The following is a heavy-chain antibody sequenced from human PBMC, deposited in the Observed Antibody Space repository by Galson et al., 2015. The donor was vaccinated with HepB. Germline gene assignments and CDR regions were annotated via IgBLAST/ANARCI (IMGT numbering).Heavy chain of an antibody. V-gene: IGHV3-30-3*01. CDR1: GFTFSSYA. D-gene: IGHD6-19*01. Sequence: SLRLSCAASGFTFSSYAMHWVRQAPGKGLEWVAVISYDGSNKYYADSVKGRFTISRDNSKNTLYLQMNSLRAEDTAVYYCARDHGYSSGWYSAAVAYYFDYWGQGTLVTVSS. J-gene: IGHJ4*02. CDR2: ISYDGSNK. CDR3: ARDHGYSSGWYSAAVAYYFDY.